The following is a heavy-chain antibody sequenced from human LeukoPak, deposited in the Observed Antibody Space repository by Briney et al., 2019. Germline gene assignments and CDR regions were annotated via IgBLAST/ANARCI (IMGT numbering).Heavy chain of an antibody. Sequence: PSETLSLTCAVYGGSFSGYYWSWIRQPPGKGLEWIGEINHSGSTNYNPSLKSRVTISVDTSKNQFSLKLSSVTAADTAAYYCARGTYYDYVWGSYRRIAYFDYWGQGTLVTVSS. CDR2: INHSGST. CDR1: GGSFSGYY. J-gene: IGHJ4*02. D-gene: IGHD3-16*02. V-gene: IGHV4-34*01. CDR3: ARGTYYDYVWGSYRRIAYFDY.